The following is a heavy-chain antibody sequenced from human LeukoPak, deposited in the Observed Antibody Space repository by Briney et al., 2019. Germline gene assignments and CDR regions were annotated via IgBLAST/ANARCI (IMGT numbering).Heavy chain of an antibody. CDR3: ARDLGPNWFDP. D-gene: IGHD7-27*01. V-gene: IGHV4-59*01. Sequence: SETLSLTCTVSGGSMSNYFWSWIRQPPGKGLEWIGYISYGGSTKYNPSLKSRLTVSVDTSKDQFSLKLRSVTSADTAVYYCARDLGPNWFDPWGQGTLVTVSS. CDR1: GGSMSNYF. J-gene: IGHJ5*02. CDR2: ISYGGST.